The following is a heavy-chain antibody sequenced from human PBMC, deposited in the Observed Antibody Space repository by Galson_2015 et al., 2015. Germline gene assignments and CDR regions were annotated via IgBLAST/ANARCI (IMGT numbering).Heavy chain of an antibody. Sequence: SLRLSCAASGFTFSSYEMNWVRQAPGKGLEWVSYISSSGSTIYYADSVKGRFTISRDNAKNSLYLQMNSLRAEGTAVYYCARGGGQWLAYDAFDIWGQGTMVTVSS. D-gene: IGHD6-19*01. CDR2: ISSSGSTI. CDR1: GFTFSSYE. CDR3: ARGGGQWLAYDAFDI. V-gene: IGHV3-48*03. J-gene: IGHJ3*02.